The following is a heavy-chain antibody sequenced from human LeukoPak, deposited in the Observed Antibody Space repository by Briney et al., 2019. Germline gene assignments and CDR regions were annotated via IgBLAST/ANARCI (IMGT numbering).Heavy chain of an antibody. CDR3: ARVSLAFDI. CDR2: IDGSGSGA. V-gene: IGHV3-23*01. D-gene: IGHD2/OR15-2a*01. CDR1: GFTFSSYV. J-gene: IGHJ3*02. Sequence: GGSLRLSCAASGFTFSSYVMSWVRQAPGKGLEWVSTIDGSGSGAYYADSVKGRFTISRDNSKNTLYLQMNSLRAEDTAVYYCARVSLAFDIWGQGTTVTVSS.